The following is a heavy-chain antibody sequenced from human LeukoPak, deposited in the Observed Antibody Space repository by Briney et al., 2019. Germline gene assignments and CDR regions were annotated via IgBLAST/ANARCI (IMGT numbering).Heavy chain of an antibody. CDR2: ISWNSGSI. CDR1: GFTFDDYA. CDR3: AKEGSYGDYLWFDP. J-gene: IGHJ5*02. V-gene: IGHV3-9*01. D-gene: IGHD4-17*01. Sequence: GGSLRLSCAASGFTFDDYAMHWVRQAPGKGLEWVSGISWNSGSIGYADSVKGRFTISRDTAKTSLYLQMNSLRAEDTALYYCAKEGSYGDYLWFDPWGQGTLVTVSS.